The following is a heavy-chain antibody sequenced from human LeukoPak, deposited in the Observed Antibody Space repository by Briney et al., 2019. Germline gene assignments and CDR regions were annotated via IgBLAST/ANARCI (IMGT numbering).Heavy chain of an antibody. CDR3: ARALGGDAFDI. CDR1: GGPISSYY. D-gene: IGHD3-16*01. V-gene: IGHV4-59*01. CDR2: IYYSGST. Sequence: PSETLSLTCTVSGGPISSYYWSWIRQPPGKGLEWIGYIYYSGSTNYNPSLKSRVTISVDTSKNQFSLKLSSVTAADTAVYYCARALGGDAFDIWGQGTMVTVSS. J-gene: IGHJ3*02.